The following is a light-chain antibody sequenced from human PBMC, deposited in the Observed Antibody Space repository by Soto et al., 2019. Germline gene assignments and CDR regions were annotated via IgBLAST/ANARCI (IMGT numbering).Light chain of an antibody. Sequence: EIVLTQSPSTLSWSPGERATLSCRASQSVSRYLAWYQQKPGQAPRLLIYDASNRATGIPARFSGSGFGTDFTLTISSLEPEDAAVYYCQQRSNWPPITFGQGTRLEIK. CDR2: DAS. CDR1: QSVSRY. CDR3: QQRSNWPPIT. V-gene: IGKV3-11*01. J-gene: IGKJ5*01.